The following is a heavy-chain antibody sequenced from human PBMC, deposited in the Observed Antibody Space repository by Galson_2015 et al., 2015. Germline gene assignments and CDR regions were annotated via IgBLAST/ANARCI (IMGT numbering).Heavy chain of an antibody. CDR1: GFTFSHYT. V-gene: IGHV3-21*01. J-gene: IGHJ5*02. CDR2: IIRGSTSI. Sequence: SLRLSCAASGFTFSHYTMNWVRQAPGKGLEWVSSIIRGSTSIYYADSVKGRFTISRDDAKNSLYLQMNSLRAEDTAVYFCARDAATAARQDRWGQGTLVTVSS. D-gene: IGHD6-13*01. CDR3: ARDAATAARQDR.